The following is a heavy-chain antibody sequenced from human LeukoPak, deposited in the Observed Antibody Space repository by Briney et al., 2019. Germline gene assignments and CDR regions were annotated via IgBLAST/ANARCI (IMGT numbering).Heavy chain of an antibody. CDR2: ISYDGSNK. CDR1: GFTFSSYA. D-gene: IGHD6-6*01. J-gene: IGHJ4*02. Sequence: PGRSLRLSCAASGFTFSSYAMHWVRQAPGKGLEWVAVISYDGSNKYYADSVKGRFTISRDNSKNTLYLQMNSLRAEDTAVYYCATFGGSSSSDYFDYWGQGTLVTVSS. V-gene: IGHV3-30*04. CDR3: ATFGGSSSSDYFDY.